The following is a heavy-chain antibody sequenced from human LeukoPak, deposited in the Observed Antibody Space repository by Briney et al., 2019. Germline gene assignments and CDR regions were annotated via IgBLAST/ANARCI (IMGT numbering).Heavy chain of an antibody. CDR1: GGSISSSTYY. Sequence: SEILSLTCTVSGGSISSSTYYWGWIRRPPGKGLEWIGSIYYSGSTYYNPSLKSRVTVSVDTSKNQFSLKLISVTAADTAVYYCVRGSTLRHYQYWGQGTLVTVSS. J-gene: IGHJ4*02. D-gene: IGHD3-16*01. V-gene: IGHV4-39*01. CDR3: VRGSTLRHYQY. CDR2: IYYSGST.